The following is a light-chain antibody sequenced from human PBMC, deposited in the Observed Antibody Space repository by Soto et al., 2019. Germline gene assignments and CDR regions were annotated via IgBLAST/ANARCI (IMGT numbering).Light chain of an antibody. CDR3: QQYNNWPPRIT. J-gene: IGKJ5*01. CDR2: AAS. V-gene: IGKV1-5*01. CDR1: QNIRNW. Sequence: GDSVTITCRASQNIRNWLAWYQQKPGKAPKRLIYAASSLQSGVPSRFSGSGSGTEFTLTISSLQSEDFAVYYCQQYNNWPPRITFGQGTRLEIK.